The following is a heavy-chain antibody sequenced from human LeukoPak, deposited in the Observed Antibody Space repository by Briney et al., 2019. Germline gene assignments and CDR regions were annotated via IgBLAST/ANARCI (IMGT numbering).Heavy chain of an antibody. J-gene: IGHJ4*02. V-gene: IGHV3-23*01. CDR1: GFTFSSYA. Sequence: GGSLRLSCAASGFTFSSYAMSWVRQAPGKGLEWVSAISGSGGSTYYADSVKGRFTISRDNSKNTLYLQMNSLRAEDTAVYYCARLYSALPAFDYWGQGTLVTVSS. CDR3: ARLYSALPAFDY. D-gene: IGHD6-13*01. CDR2: ISGSGGST.